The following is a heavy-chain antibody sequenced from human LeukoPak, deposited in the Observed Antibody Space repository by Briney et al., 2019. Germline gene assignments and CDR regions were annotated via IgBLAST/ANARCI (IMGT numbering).Heavy chain of an antibody. CDR3: ARRYYDSPFDY. D-gene: IGHD3-22*01. Sequence: SETLSLTCTVSGGSISSSSYYWGWIRQPPGKGLEWIGSIYYSGSTYYNPSLKSRVTISIDTSKNQFSLKLSSVTAADTAVYYCARRYYDSPFDYWGQGTLVTVSS. V-gene: IGHV4-39*07. CDR1: GGSISSSSYY. CDR2: IYYSGST. J-gene: IGHJ4*02.